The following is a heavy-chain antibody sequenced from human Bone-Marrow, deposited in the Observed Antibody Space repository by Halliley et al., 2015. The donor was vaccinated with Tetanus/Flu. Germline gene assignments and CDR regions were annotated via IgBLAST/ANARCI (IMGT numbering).Heavy chain of an antibody. V-gene: IGHV4-59*01. Sequence: TLSLTCIVSGGSTSIYYWGWIRQPPGKGLEWIGHVTYNGNTNYNPSLKSRVTISLDKSKNHFTLTLSSVTAADTALYYCARVKNYDILTGYSVADAFDVWGQGKMVTVSS. CDR3: ARVKNYDILTGYSVADAFDV. D-gene: IGHD3-9*01. J-gene: IGHJ3*01. CDR1: GGSTSIYY. CDR2: VTYNGNT.